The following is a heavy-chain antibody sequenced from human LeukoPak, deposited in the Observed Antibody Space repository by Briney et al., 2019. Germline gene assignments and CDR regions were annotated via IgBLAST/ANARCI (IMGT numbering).Heavy chain of an antibody. Sequence: ASVKVSCKASGYTFTSYGISWVRQAPGQGLEWMGWISAYNGNTNYAQKLQGRVTMTTDTSTSTAYMELRSLRSDDTAVYYCARVFKSDSNYYDSSYRFDPWGQGTLVTVSS. CDR1: GYTFTSYG. CDR3: ARVFKSDSNYYDSSYRFDP. CDR2: ISAYNGNT. J-gene: IGHJ5*02. D-gene: IGHD3-22*01. V-gene: IGHV1-18*01.